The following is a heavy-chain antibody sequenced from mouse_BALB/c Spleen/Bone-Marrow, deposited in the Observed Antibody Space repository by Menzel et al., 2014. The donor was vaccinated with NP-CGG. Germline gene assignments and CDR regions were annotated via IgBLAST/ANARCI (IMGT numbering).Heavy chain of an antibody. V-gene: IGHV3-8*02. CDR3: ASYYYGSSYAMDY. CDR2: ISYSGST. D-gene: IGHD1-1*01. J-gene: IGHJ4*01. CDR1: GDSITSGY. Sequence: EVQLQQSGPSLVKPSQTLSLSCSVTGDSITSGYWNWIRKFPGNKLEYMGYISYSGSTYYNPSLQSRITITRDTSNNQYYRQLNSVTTEDTATYYCASYYYGSSYAMDYWGQGTSVTVSS.